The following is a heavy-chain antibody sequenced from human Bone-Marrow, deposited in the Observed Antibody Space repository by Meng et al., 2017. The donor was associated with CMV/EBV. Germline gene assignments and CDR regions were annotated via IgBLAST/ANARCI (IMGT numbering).Heavy chain of an antibody. V-gene: IGHV1-46*01. CDR3: ARPTYCSSISCEVSMDY. D-gene: IGHD2-2*01. Sequence: ASVKVSCKASGYTFTTYYLHWVRQAPGQGLEWMGMINPSIGTTTYAEKFRGRVIMTADRSTNTVYMQLSSLRSEDTAVYYCARPTYCSSISCEVSMDYWGQRTLVTVSS. CDR1: GYTFTTYY. J-gene: IGHJ4*02. CDR2: INPSIGTT.